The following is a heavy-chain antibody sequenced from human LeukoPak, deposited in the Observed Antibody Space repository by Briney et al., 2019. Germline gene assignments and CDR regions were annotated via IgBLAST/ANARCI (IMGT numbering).Heavy chain of an antibody. J-gene: IGHJ4*02. CDR2: IYYSGKT. V-gene: IGHV4-39*01. Sequence: PSETLSLTCTVSGGSINSSNLYWGWIRQPPGKGLEWVGSIYYSGKTYYNPSLKSRVTMSVDTSKNQFSLKVTSVTAADTAVYYCVRHSGFYGYWGQGILVTVSS. D-gene: IGHD3-10*01. CDR3: VRHSGFYGY. CDR1: GGSINSSNLY.